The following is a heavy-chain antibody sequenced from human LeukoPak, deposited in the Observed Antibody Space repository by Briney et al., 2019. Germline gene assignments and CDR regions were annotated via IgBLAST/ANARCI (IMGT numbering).Heavy chain of an antibody. V-gene: IGHV3-30*02. CDR3: AKEGLDLDFWSGHYIDY. CDR2: IRYDGSNK. CDR1: GFTFSSHG. D-gene: IGHD3-3*01. Sequence: GGSLRLSCAASGFTFSSHGMHWVRQAPGKGLEWVAFIRYDGSNKYYADSVKGRFTISRDNSKNTLYLQMNSLRAEDTAAYYCAKEGLDLDFWSGHYIDYWGQGTLVTVSS. J-gene: IGHJ4*02.